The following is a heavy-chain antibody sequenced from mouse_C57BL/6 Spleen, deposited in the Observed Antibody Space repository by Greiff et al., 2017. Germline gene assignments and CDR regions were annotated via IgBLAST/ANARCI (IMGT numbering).Heavy chain of an antibody. J-gene: IGHJ1*03. CDR3: ARDLYGSSHWYFDV. CDR1: GFTFSSYA. V-gene: IGHV5-4*01. D-gene: IGHD1-1*01. CDR2: ISDGGSYP. Sequence: EVMLVESGGGLVKPGGSLKLSCAASGFTFSSYAMSWVRQTPEKRLEWVATISDGGSYPYYPDNVKGRFTLSRDNAKNNLYLQMRHLKSEDTAMYYCARDLYGSSHWYFDVWGTGTTVTVAS.